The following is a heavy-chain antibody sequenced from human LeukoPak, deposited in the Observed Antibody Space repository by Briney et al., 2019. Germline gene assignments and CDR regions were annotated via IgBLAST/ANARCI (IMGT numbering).Heavy chain of an antibody. Sequence: PGGSLRLSCAASGFTFDDYAMHWVRQAPGEGLEWVSGISWNSGSIGYADSVKGRFTISRDNAKNSLYLQMNSLRAEDTALYYCASYSGSYTGAFDIWGQGTMVTVSS. CDR3: ASYSGSYTGAFDI. CDR1: GFTFDDYA. J-gene: IGHJ3*02. D-gene: IGHD1-26*01. CDR2: ISWNSGSI. V-gene: IGHV3-9*01.